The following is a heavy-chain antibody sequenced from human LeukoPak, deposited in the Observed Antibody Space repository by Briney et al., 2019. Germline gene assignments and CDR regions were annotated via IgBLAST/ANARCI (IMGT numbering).Heavy chain of an antibody. D-gene: IGHD5-12*01. CDR1: GFTFRKFD. CDR3: VRALYNSGQFDP. J-gene: IGHJ5*02. Sequence: PGGSLRLSCAASGFTFRKFDMHWVRQPPGKGLEWVSGISSSGDTFYQDSVKGRFTISRENGENSLFLQLNSLRTGDTAVYYCVRALYNSGQFDPWGQGTLVTVSS. CDR2: ISSSGDT. V-gene: IGHV3-13*04.